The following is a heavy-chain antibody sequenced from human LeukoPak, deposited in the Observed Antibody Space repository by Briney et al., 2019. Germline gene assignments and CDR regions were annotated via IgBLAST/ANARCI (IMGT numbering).Heavy chain of an antibody. J-gene: IGHJ5*02. Sequence: PSETLSLTCTVSGGSIRSSHWSWIRQPPGKGPEFIGYIYYSGTSNYNPSLKSRVTMSVDTSNNQFSLKLNTVTAADTAVYYCAKAAGYSTIYWFDPWGQGTLVTVSS. CDR3: AKAAGYSTIYWFDP. D-gene: IGHD6-13*01. CDR2: IYYSGTS. CDR1: GGSIRSSH. V-gene: IGHV4-59*01.